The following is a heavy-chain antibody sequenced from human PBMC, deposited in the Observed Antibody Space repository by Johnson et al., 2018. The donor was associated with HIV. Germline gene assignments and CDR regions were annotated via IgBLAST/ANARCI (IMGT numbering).Heavy chain of an antibody. J-gene: IGHJ3*02. Sequence: VQLVESGGGSVQPGGSLRLSCAASGFTFSSYAMSWVRQAPGKGLEWVSAISGSGGSTYYADSVKGRFTISRDNSKNTLYLQMNSLRAEDTAVYYCAKDQTYNFWSGYYGGDAFDIWGQGTMVTVSS. CDR1: GFTFSSYA. V-gene: IGHV3-23*04. CDR2: ISGSGGST. D-gene: IGHD3-3*01. CDR3: AKDQTYNFWSGYYGGDAFDI.